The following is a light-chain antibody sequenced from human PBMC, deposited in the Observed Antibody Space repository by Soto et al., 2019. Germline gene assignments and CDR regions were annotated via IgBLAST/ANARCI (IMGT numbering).Light chain of an antibody. Sequence: QPVLTQPSSLSASPGASASLTCTLRSDINVGPYRIYWYQQKPGSRPQHLLTYKSDSDKQQGSGVPSRFSGSKDASANAAILLISGLQSEDEADYYCLLPYSDAWVFGGGTKLTVL. CDR3: LLPYSDAWV. V-gene: IGLV5-45*03. CDR2: YKSDSDK. CDR1: SDINVGPYR. J-gene: IGLJ3*02.